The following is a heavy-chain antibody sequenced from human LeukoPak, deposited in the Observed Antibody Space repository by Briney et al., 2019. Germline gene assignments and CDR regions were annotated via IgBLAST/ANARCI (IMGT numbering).Heavy chain of an antibody. CDR1: GFTFSSYG. J-gene: IGHJ4*02. Sequence: PGGSLRLSCAASGFTFSSYGMSWVRQAPGKGLEWISGISGSGGSTYYADSVKGRFTISRDNSKNTLYLQMNSLRAEDTAVYYCASMRVDGPSPNWGQGTLVTVSS. D-gene: IGHD3-22*01. V-gene: IGHV3-23*01. CDR2: ISGSGGST. CDR3: ASMRVDGPSPN.